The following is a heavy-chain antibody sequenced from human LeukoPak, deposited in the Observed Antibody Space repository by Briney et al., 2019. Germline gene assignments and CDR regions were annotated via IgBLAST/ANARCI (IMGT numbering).Heavy chain of an antibody. CDR1: GFTFDDYA. CDR3: AKDTGGNGAYFYAMDV. Sequence: PGGSLRLSCAASGFTFDDYAMHWVRQAPGKGLEWVSGISWNSGSIGYADSVKGRFTISRDRARNSLYLQMDSLRPEDTALYYCAKDTGGNGAYFYAMDVWGQGTSVTVSS. J-gene: IGHJ6*02. CDR2: ISWNSGSI. V-gene: IGHV3-9*01. D-gene: IGHD4-23*01.